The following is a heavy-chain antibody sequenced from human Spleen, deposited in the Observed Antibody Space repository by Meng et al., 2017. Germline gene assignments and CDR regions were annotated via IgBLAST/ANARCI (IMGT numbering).Heavy chain of an antibody. CDR2: IGGKPKRYAA. CDR1: GFTFSNAW. CDR3: TIYTSGHI. J-gene: IGHJ3*02. V-gene: IGHV3-73*01. D-gene: IGHD6-19*01. Sequence: GESLKISCAASGFTFSNAWMSWVRQASGKGLEWVGRIGGKPKRYAATYGASVRGRFTISRDDSKKMAYLQMNSLKIEDTALYYCTIYTSGHIWGQGTMVTVSS.